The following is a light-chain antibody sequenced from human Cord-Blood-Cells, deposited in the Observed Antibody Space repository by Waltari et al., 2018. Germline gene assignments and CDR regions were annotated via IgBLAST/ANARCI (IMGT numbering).Light chain of an antibody. CDR2: AAS. CDR3: QQYYSTPIT. Sequence: DIQMTQSPSSLSASVGDRVTITCRASQGIINSLAWYQQKPGKAPKLLLYAASRLESGVPSRFSGSGSGTDYTLTISSLQPEDFATYYCQQYYSTPITFGQGTRLEIK. CDR1: QGIINS. J-gene: IGKJ5*01. V-gene: IGKV1-NL1*01.